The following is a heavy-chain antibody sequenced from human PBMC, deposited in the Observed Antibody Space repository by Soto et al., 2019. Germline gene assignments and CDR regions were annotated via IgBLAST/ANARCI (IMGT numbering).Heavy chain of an antibody. D-gene: IGHD4-17*01. CDR3: ACPKLDHGDPRNRIGFDP. CDR2: IIPILGTA. Sequence: QVQLVQSVAEVKKPGSSVNVSCKASGGTFSYLAFSWVRQAPGQGLEGMGGIIPILGTANSAQQFQGRLTITADKSTSTAYMEMSSLRSDDTAVYYWACPKLDHGDPRNRIGFDPWGQGPLVTVSS. V-gene: IGHV1-69*06. J-gene: IGHJ5*02. CDR1: GGTFSYLA.